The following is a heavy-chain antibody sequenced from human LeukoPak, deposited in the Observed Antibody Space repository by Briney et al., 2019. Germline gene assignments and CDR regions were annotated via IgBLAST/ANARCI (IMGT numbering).Heavy chain of an antibody. CDR3: ARDRVELLWFGESPSDY. J-gene: IGHJ4*02. Sequence: ASVKVSCKASGFPFTSYAIHWVRQAPGQGLEWMGWISAYNGNTNYAQKLQGRVTITTDTSTSTAYMELRSLRSDDTAVYYCARDRVELLWFGESPSDYWGQGTLVTVSS. D-gene: IGHD3-10*01. CDR2: ISAYNGNT. CDR1: GFPFTSYA. V-gene: IGHV1-18*01.